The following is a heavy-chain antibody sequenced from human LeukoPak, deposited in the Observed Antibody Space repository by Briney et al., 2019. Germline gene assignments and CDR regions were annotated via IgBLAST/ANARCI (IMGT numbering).Heavy chain of an antibody. CDR1: GFSLSTSGVG. D-gene: IGHD5-18*01. CDR3: AHSADTAMYHETGFDP. J-gene: IGHJ5*02. CDR2: IYWDDDK. Sequence: SGPTLVKPTQTLTLTCTFSGFSLSTSGVGVGWIRQPPGKALEWLALIYWDDDKRYSPSLKSRLTITKDTSKNQVVLTMTNMDPVDTATYYCAHSADTAMYHETGFDPWGQGTLVTVSS. V-gene: IGHV2-5*02.